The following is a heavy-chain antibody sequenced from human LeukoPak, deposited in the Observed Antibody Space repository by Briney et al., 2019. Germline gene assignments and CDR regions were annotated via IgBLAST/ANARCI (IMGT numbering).Heavy chain of an antibody. CDR3: ARGFGDYYDSSGYYLFDY. J-gene: IGHJ4*02. V-gene: IGHV3-74*01. CDR1: GFTFSSYW. CDR2: INTDGSST. Sequence: GGSLRLSCAASGFTFSSYWMHWVRQAPGKGLVWVSRINTDGSSTSYADSVKGRFTISRDNAKNTLYLQMNSLRAEDTAVYYCARGFGDYYDSSGYYLFDYRGQGTLVTVSS. D-gene: IGHD3-22*01.